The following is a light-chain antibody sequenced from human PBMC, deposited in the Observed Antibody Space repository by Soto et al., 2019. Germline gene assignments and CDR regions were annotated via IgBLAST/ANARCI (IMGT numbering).Light chain of an antibody. CDR3: CSYAGSYTYV. V-gene: IGLV2-11*01. J-gene: IGLJ1*01. CDR1: SSDVGGYNY. CDR2: DVS. Sequence: QSVLTQPRSVSGSPGQSVTISCTGTSSDVGGYNYVSWYQQHPGKAPKLMIYDVSKRPSGVPDRFSGSKSGNTASLTISGLEDEDEADYYCCSYAGSYTYVFGTWTKRTVL.